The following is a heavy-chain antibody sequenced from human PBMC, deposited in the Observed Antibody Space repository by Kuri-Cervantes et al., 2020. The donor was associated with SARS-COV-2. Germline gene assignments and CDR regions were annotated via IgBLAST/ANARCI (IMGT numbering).Heavy chain of an antibody. CDR1: GYSISSGYY. D-gene: IGHD3-22*01. J-gene: IGHJ4*02. Sequence: SETLSLTCAVSGYSISSGYYWGWIRQPPGKGLEWIGSIYHSGSTYYNPSLKSRVTISVETSKNQFSLELSSVTAADTAVYYCARPAGYYDSSGFYFDYWGQGTLVTVSS. V-gene: IGHV4-38-2*01. CDR3: ARPAGYYDSSGFYFDY. CDR2: IYHSGST.